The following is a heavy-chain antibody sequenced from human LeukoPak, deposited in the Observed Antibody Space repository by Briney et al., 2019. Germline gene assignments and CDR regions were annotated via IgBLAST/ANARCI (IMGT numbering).Heavy chain of an antibody. J-gene: IGHJ4*02. CDR2: ISSSSSYI. V-gene: IGHV3-21*01. CDR3: ARSSMVRGVNYPAGY. D-gene: IGHD3-10*01. CDR1: GFTFSSYS. Sequence: GSLRLSCAASGFTFSSYSMNWVRQAPGKGLEWVSSISSSSSYIYYADSVKGRFTISRDNAKNSLYLQMNSLRAEDTAVYYCARSSMVRGVNYPAGYWGQGTLVTVSS.